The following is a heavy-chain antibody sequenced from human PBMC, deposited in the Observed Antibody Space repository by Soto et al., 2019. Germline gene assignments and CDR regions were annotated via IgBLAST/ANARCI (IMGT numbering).Heavy chain of an antibody. CDR3: VSGAGGCGGDCYSGLSYYYYGMDV. CDR2: IIPIFGTA. CDR1: GGTFSSYA. D-gene: IGHD2-21*02. V-gene: IGHV1-69*06. Sequence: QVQLVQSGAEVKKPGSSVKVSCKASGGTFSSYAISWVRQAPGQGLEWMGGIIPIFGTANYAQKFQGRVTITADKSTSTAYMELSSLRSEDTAVYYCVSGAGGCGGDCYSGLSYYYYGMDVWGQGTTVTVSS. J-gene: IGHJ6*02.